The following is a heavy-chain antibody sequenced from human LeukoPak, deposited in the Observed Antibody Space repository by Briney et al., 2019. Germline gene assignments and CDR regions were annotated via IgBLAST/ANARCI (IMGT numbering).Heavy chain of an antibody. J-gene: IGHJ5*02. Sequence: PSETLSLTCTVSGGSISSYYWGWIRQPPGKGLEWIGYIYYSGSTNYNPSLKSRVTISVDTSKNQFSLKLSSVTAADTAVYYCARLTTVTALMKYNWFDPWGQGTLVTVSS. CDR1: GGSISSYY. CDR2: IYYSGST. D-gene: IGHD4-11*01. CDR3: ARLTTVTALMKYNWFDP. V-gene: IGHV4-59*08.